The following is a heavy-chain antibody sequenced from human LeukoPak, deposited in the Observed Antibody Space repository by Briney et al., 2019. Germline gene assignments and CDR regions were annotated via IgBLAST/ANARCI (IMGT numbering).Heavy chain of an antibody. V-gene: IGHV5-51*01. J-gene: IGHJ4*02. CDR1: GYNFAIYW. CDR2: IYPGDSDT. Sequence: GESLKISCKGSGYNFAIYWIAWVRQMPGKGLEWMGIIYPGDSDTRYSPSFQGQVAISADKFISTAYLQWSSLKASDTAMYYCARAEYCGGDCYSDWGQGTLVTVSS. CDR3: ARAEYCGGDCYSD. D-gene: IGHD2-21*02.